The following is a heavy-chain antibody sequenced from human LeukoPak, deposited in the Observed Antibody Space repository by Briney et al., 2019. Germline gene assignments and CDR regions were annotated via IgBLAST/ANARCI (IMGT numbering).Heavy chain of an antibody. CDR3: ARDTYGDGFDY. Sequence: GGSLRLSCAASGFTFSSYAMTWVRQAPGKGLEWVSGISVSGGSTYYADSVKGRFTISRDTSKNTLYLQMNSLRAEDTAVYYCARDTYGDGFDYWGQGTPVTVSS. D-gene: IGHD4-17*01. V-gene: IGHV3-23*01. CDR1: GFTFSSYA. CDR2: ISVSGGST. J-gene: IGHJ4*02.